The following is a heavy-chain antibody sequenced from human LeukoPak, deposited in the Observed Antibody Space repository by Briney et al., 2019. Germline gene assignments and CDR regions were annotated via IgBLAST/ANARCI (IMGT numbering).Heavy chain of an antibody. CDR1: GFTFSSYG. Sequence: GGSLRLSCAASGFTFSSYGMHWVRQAPGKGLEWVAFIRYDGSNKYYADSVKGRFTISRDNSKNTLYLQLNSLRAEDTAVYYCAKDPTLWGDYAHWGQGTLVTVSS. D-gene: IGHD4-17*01. CDR3: AKDPTLWGDYAH. J-gene: IGHJ4*02. CDR2: IRYDGSNK. V-gene: IGHV3-30*02.